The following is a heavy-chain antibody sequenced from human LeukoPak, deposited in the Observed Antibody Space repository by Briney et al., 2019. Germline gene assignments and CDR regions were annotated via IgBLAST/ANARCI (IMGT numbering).Heavy chain of an antibody. D-gene: IGHD2-15*01. Sequence: PGGSLRLSCAASGFTFSGSALHWVRQASGKGLEWVGRIRSTANGYATAYAASVKGRFTISRDDSKNTAYLQMDSLKTEDTAVYYCTGMSGYCSGGSCYGNNWFDPWGQGTLVTVSS. V-gene: IGHV3-73*01. CDR1: GFTFSGSA. J-gene: IGHJ5*02. CDR2: IRSTANGYAT. CDR3: TGMSGYCSGGSCYGNNWFDP.